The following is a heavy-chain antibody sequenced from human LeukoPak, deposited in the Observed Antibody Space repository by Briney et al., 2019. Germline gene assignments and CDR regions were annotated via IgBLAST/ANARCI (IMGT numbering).Heavy chain of an antibody. CDR3: ATTKTLRDGYNLHY. D-gene: IGHD5-24*01. J-gene: IGHJ4*02. CDR1: GDTVSDYY. V-gene: IGHV1-2*02. Sequence: ASVTVSCKASGDTVSDYYLHWVRQAPGQGLEWMGWLNPKSGATTYAQKFQGRVTMTSDTSIRTAYMDLSRLTSDDSAVYYCATTKTLRDGYNLHYWGQGTLVTVSS. CDR2: LNPKSGAT.